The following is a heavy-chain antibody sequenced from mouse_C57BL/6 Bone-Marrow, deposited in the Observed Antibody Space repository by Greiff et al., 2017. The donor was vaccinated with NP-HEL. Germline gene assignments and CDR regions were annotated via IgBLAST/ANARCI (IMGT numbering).Heavy chain of an antibody. CDR1: GYTFTTYW. Sequence: VQLQQPGAELVKPGASVKLSCKASGYTFTTYWMQWVKQRPGQGLEWIREIDPSDSYTNYNQKFKGKATLTVDTSSSTANMQLSSLTSEDSAVYYCARKAYYGRSYEFAYGGQGTRVTVSA. J-gene: IGHJ3*01. V-gene: IGHV1-50*01. D-gene: IGHD1-1*01. CDR3: ARKAYYGRSYEFAY. CDR2: IDPSDSYT.